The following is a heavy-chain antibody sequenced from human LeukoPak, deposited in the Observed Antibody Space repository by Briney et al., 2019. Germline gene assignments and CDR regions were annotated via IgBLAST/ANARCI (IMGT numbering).Heavy chain of an antibody. CDR2: IYYSGST. CDR1: GGSISSSSYY. J-gene: IGHJ4*02. V-gene: IGHV4-39*01. D-gene: IGHD6-13*01. CDR3: ARQSAGDFDY. Sequence: SETLSLTCAVSGGSISSSSYYWGWIRQPPGKGLEWIGSIYYSGSTYYNPSLKSRVTISVDTSKNQFSLKLSSVTAADTAVYYCARQSAGDFDYWGQGTLVTVSS.